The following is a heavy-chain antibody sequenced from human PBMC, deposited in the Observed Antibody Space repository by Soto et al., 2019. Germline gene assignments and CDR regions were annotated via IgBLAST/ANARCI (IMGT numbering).Heavy chain of an antibody. CDR1: GDTFGRFT. J-gene: IGHJ5*02. D-gene: IGHD4-4*01. Sequence: ASVKVSCKASGDTFGRFTINWVRQAPGQGLEWMGGIKPISDTTTYAQRFQGRVTFTADASTSTVYMELSSLRSEDTAMYYCARDPSAVNKLIGVWFDPWGQGTLVTVSS. CDR2: IKPISDTT. CDR3: ARDPSAVNKLIGVWFDP. V-gene: IGHV1-69*13.